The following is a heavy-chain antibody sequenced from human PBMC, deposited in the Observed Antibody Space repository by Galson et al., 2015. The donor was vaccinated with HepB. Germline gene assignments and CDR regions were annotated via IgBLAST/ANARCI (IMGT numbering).Heavy chain of an antibody. V-gene: IGHV3-23*01. J-gene: IGHJ4*01. CDR1: GFPFSYYA. CDR2: ITPSGDNS. D-gene: IGHD6-19*01. Sequence: SLRLSCAASGFPFSYYAMTWVRQAPGTGLEWVSAITPSGDNSYSADSLKGRFTISRDNSKNTVFLQMNSLRADDTAIYFCAKVFPEKTDGWYRQALYYFDSWGHGTRVTVSS. CDR3: AKVFPEKTDGWYRQALYYFDS.